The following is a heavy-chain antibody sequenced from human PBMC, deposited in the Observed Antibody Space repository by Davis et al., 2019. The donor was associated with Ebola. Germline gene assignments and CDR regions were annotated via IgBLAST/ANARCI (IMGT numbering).Heavy chain of an antibody. CDR3: AKSGLSFGVVKYHYGMDV. CDR1: GFTFSSYG. D-gene: IGHD3-3*01. Sequence: GESLKISCAASGFTFSSYGMHWVRQAPGKGLEWVAVISYDGSNKYYADSVKGRFTISRDNSKETLYLQMNSLRAEDTAVYYCAKSGLSFGVVKYHYGMDVWGKGTTVTVSS. V-gene: IGHV3-30*18. CDR2: ISYDGSNK. J-gene: IGHJ6*04.